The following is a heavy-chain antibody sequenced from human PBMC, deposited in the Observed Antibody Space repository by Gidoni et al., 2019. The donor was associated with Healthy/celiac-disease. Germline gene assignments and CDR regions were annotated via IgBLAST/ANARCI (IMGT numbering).Heavy chain of an antibody. CDR1: GYTFTSHY. CDR2: INPSGGST. J-gene: IGHJ4*02. D-gene: IGHD5-12*01. Sequence: QVQLVQSGAEGKKPGASVKVSCKASGYTFTSHYMHWVRQATGQGLEWMGIINPSGGSTSYAQKFQGRVTMSRDTSTSTVYMELSSLRSEDTAVYYCARDRLESDGYNYGIFYYWGQGTLVTVSS. CDR3: ARDRLESDGYNYGIFYY. V-gene: IGHV1-46*03.